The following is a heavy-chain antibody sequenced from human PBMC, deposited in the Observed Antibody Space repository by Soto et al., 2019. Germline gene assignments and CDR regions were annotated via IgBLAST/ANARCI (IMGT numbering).Heavy chain of an antibody. J-gene: IGHJ4*02. D-gene: IGHD6-19*01. CDR1: GGSISSSSYY. Sequence: SETLSLTCTVSGGSISSSSYYWGWIRQPPGKGLEWIGSIYYSGSTYYNPSLKSRVTISVDTSKNQFSLKLSSVTAADTAVYYCARQSNAVAPDYWGQGTLVTVSS. CDR2: IYYSGST. V-gene: IGHV4-39*01. CDR3: ARQSNAVAPDY.